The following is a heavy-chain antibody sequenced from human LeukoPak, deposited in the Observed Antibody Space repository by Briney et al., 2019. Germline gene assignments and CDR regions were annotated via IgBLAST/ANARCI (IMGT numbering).Heavy chain of an antibody. CDR1: GFTFSSYA. V-gene: IGHV3-23*01. J-gene: IGHJ4*02. D-gene: IGHD6-25*01. CDR3: AKVLGMYGSSGYAWYFDY. Sequence: GGSLRLSCAASGFTFSSYAMSWVRQAPGKGLEWVSIISGSGYSTYYADSVKGRFTISRDNSKNTLYLQMNSLRAEDTAVYYCAKVLGMYGSSGYAWYFDYWGQGTLVTVSS. CDR2: ISGSGYST.